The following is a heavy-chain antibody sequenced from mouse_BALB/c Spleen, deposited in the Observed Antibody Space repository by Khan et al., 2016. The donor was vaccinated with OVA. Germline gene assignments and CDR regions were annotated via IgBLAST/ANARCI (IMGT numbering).Heavy chain of an antibody. CDR3: ATSYFYGYYFDY. CDR2: ISGDSTTI. CDR1: GFTFSSYG. Sequence: EVELVESGGGLVQPGGSRKLSCAASGFTFSSYGVHWVRQAPERGLEWVAYISGDSTTIYYADTVTGRFTISRDNPKNTLFLQMTSLMSEDTAKYYCATSYFYGYYFDYWGPGTTLTVSS. J-gene: IGHJ2*01. V-gene: IGHV5-17*02. D-gene: IGHD1-1*01.